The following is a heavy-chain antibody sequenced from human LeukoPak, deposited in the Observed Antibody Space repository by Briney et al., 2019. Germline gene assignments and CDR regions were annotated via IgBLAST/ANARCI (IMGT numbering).Heavy chain of an antibody. CDR3: TRRGGAGIDP. CDR2: INQDGSEN. D-gene: IGHD3-16*01. CDR1: GFTFSSYW. J-gene: IGHJ5*02. V-gene: IGHV3-7*03. Sequence: GGSLRLSCAASGFTFSSYWMSWVRQAPGKGLEWVANINQDGSENYYVDSVKGRFTISRDNAKNSLYLQMNSLRAEDAALYYCTRRGGAGIDPWGQGTLVTVSS.